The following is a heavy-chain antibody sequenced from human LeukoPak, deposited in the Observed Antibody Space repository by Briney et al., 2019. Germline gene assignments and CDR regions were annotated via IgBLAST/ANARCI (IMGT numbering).Heavy chain of an antibody. V-gene: IGHV1-18*01. CDR3: ARQQLGWSVNYDSSYYMDV. D-gene: IGHD3-3*01. J-gene: IGHJ6*03. Sequence: ASVKVSCKASGYTFTSYGISWGRRAPGQGLEWMGWISAYNGKTNLAQKFQGRITLTTDSSTSTAYMELRSLTSDDTGVYYCARQQLGWSVNYDSSYYMDVWGQGTTVTVSS. CDR1: GYTFTSYG. CDR2: ISAYNGKT.